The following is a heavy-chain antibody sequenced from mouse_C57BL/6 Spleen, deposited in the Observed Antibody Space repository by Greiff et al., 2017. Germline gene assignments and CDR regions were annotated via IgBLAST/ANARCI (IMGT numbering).Heavy chain of an antibody. CDR3: TRAWSLRGDY. Sequence: EVNVVESGEGLVKPGGSLKLSCAASGFTFSSYAMSWVRQTPEKRLEWVAYISSGGDYIYYADTVKGRFTISRANAGNTLYLQMSSLNSADTAMYYCTRAWSLRGDYWGQGTSVTVSS. V-gene: IGHV5-9-1*02. J-gene: IGHJ4*01. D-gene: IGHD1-1*02. CDR1: GFTFSSYA. CDR2: ISSGGDYI.